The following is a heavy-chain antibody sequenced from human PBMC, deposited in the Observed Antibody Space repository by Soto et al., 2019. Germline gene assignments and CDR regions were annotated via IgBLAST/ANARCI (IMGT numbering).Heavy chain of an antibody. D-gene: IGHD6-13*01. CDR1: GFTFSGYG. CDR3: AKEQGRVAAALDY. Sequence: EVQLLESGGDLVQRGGSLRLSCAASGFTFSGYGMSWVRQAPGKGLEWVSSITSSGSNTYYVDSVKGRFSISRDNSKNTLYLQRNSLTVEDTAVYYCAKEQGRVAAALDYWGQGTLGTVSS. CDR2: ITSSGSNT. J-gene: IGHJ4*02. V-gene: IGHV3-23*01.